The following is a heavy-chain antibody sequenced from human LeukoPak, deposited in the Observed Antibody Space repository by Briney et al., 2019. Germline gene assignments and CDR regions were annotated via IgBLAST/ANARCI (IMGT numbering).Heavy chain of an antibody. CDR2: IRQDANVK. V-gene: IGHV3-7*01. Sequence: PGGSLSHSCAAPGFTFSNYWMTWVRQAPGKGLQWVASIRQDANVKYYVDSVRRRFTISRDNAENSLHLQMNGLRAEDTAMYYCARWAADSGIYYIASWGQGSLVTVSS. CDR1: GFTFSNYW. J-gene: IGHJ4*02. D-gene: IGHD3-10*01. CDR3: ARWAADSGIYYIAS.